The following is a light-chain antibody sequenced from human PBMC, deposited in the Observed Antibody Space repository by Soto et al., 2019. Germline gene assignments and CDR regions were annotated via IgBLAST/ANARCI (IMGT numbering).Light chain of an antibody. CDR3: SSYTSSTFFV. CDR2: DVS. Sequence: QSVLTQPASVSESPGQSITISCTGTSSDVGGYNYVSWYQQHPGQAPKLMIYDVSNRPSGVSNRFSGSKSRNTASLTISGLQTEDEADYYCSSYTSSTFFVFGTGTKVTVL. J-gene: IGLJ1*01. V-gene: IGLV2-14*03. CDR1: SSDVGGYNY.